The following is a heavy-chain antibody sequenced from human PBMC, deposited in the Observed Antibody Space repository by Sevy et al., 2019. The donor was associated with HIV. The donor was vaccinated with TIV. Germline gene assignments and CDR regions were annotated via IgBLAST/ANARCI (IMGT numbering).Heavy chain of an antibody. D-gene: IGHD3-16*01. CDR2: ISGGGGGT. CDR3: AKLYVRDIADGWYFDL. Sequence: GGSLRLSCAASGFTFNNYAMSWVRQAPGKGLEGKGLEWVSTISGGGGGTYYADSVRGWSTISRDNSKNAVNLKVNSRRVEDTAVYYWAKLYVRDIADGWYFDLWGRGTLVTVSS. V-gene: IGHV3-23*01. CDR1: GFTFNNYA. J-gene: IGHJ2*01.